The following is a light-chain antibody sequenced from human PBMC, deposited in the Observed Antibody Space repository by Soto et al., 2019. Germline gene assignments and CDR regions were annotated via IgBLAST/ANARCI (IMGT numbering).Light chain of an antibody. CDR2: GAS. Sequence: EIVLTQSPGTLSLSPGERATLSCRASQSVSSNYLAWYQQKRGQAPRLLIYGASSRATGIPTRFSGSGSGTASTLTISRLEPEDFAVYYCQQYDTSPRTFGQGTKVEI. CDR1: QSVSSNY. V-gene: IGKV3-20*01. CDR3: QQYDTSPRT. J-gene: IGKJ1*01.